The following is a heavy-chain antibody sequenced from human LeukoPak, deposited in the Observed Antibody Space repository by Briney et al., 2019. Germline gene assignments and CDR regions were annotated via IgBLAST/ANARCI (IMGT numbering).Heavy chain of an antibody. J-gene: IGHJ4*02. V-gene: IGHV4-4*02. CDR3: ASSAAAAPGNFDY. Sequence: PSETLSLTCAVSGGSITSSIWWSWVRQPPGKGLEWIGEIYHSGSTNYNPSLKSRVTISMDKSKNQFSLKLSSVTAADTAVYYCASSAAAAPGNFDYWGQGTLVTVSS. D-gene: IGHD6-13*01. CDR2: IYHSGST. CDR1: GGSITSSIW.